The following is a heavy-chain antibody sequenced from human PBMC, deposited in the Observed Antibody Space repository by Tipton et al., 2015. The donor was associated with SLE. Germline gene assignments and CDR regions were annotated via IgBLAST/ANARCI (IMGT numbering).Heavy chain of an antibody. CDR3: ARGRSTSLPMDV. J-gene: IGHJ6*03. CDR1: GGSFSGYF. CDR2: INQSGST. V-gene: IGHV4-34*01. Sequence: TLSLTCAVYGGSFSGYFWNWIRQPPGKGLEWIGEINQSGSTNYNPSLKSRATISVDTSKNQFSLKLSSVTAADTAIYYCARGRSTSLPMDVWGKGTTVTVSS. D-gene: IGHD2-2*01.